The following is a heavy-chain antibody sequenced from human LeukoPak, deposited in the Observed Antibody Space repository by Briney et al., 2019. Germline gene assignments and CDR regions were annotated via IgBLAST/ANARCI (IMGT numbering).Heavy chain of an antibody. CDR1: GFTFSSYS. CDR2: ISSSSSYI. D-gene: IGHD3-3*01. J-gene: IGHJ4*02. CDR3: ARDQDGDYDFWSGYHDY. V-gene: IGHV3-21*01. Sequence: PGGSLRLSCAASGFTFSSYSMNWVRQAPGKGLEWVSSISSSSSYIYYADSVKGRFTISRDNAKNSLYLQMNSLRAEDTAVYYCARDQDGDYDFWSGYHDYWGQGTLVTVSS.